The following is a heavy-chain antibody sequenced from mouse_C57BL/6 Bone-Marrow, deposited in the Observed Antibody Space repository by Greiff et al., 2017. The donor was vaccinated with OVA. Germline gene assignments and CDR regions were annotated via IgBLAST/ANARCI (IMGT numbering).Heavy chain of an antibody. CDR3: ARGVYYFDY. CDR1: GYTFTDYY. J-gene: IGHJ2*01. CDR2: INPYNGGT. Sequence: VQLQQSGPVLVKPGASVKMSCKASGYTFTDYYMHWVKQSHGKSLEWIGVINPYNGGTSYNQKFKGKATLTVDKSSSTAYMELNSLTSEDSAVYYCARGVYYFDYWGQGTTLTVSS. V-gene: IGHV1-19*01.